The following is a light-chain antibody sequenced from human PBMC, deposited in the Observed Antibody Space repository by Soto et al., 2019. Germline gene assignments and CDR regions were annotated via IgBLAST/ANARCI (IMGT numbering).Light chain of an antibody. J-gene: IGKJ4*01. CDR2: GAS. CDR3: QQYNNWPPT. CDR1: QSVSSN. V-gene: IGKV3-15*01. Sequence: EIVMTQSPATLSVSPGERVTLSCRASQSVSSNLAWYQQKPGQAPRLLIHGASTRATGIPVRFRGSGSGTEFTLTISSLQSEDSAVYYCQQYNNWPPTFGGGTKVEIK.